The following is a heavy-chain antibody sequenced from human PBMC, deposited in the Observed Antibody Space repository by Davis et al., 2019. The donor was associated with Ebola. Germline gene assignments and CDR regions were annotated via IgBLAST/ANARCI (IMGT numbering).Heavy chain of an antibody. CDR2: INHSGST. CDR3: ARETTVTLIDY. J-gene: IGHJ4*02. V-gene: IGHV4-34*01. Sequence: MPGGSLRLSCAVYGGSFSGYYWSWIRQPPGKGLEWIGEINHSGSTNYNPSLKSRVTISVDTSKNQFSLKLSPVTAADTAVYYCARETTVTLIDYWGQGTLVTVSS. CDR1: GGSFSGYY. D-gene: IGHD4-17*01.